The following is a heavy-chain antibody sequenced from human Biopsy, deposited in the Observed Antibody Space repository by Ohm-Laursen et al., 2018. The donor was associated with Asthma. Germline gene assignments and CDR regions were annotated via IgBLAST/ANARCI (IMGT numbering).Heavy chain of an antibody. J-gene: IGHJ3*01. V-gene: IGHV1-3*01. Sequence: ASVKVSCKVSGYNFISFAIHWVRQAPGQRLEWVGWINAGDGNTKYSQKFQGRVTITRDTSASTAYMDLRSLRSEDTAMYYCARTYYDFLTGQVNDAFALWGQGTMVTVSS. CDR1: GYNFISFA. CDR2: INAGDGNT. D-gene: IGHD3-9*01. CDR3: ARTYYDFLTGQVNDAFAL.